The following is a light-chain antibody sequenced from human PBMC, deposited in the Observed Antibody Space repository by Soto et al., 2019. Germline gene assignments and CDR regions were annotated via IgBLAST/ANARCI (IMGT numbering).Light chain of an antibody. V-gene: IGLV2-14*01. Sequence: QSALTQPASVSGSPGQSITISCTGTSSDVGGYNYVSWYQQHPGKAPNLMIYDVNNRPSGVSNRFSGSKSGNTAALTISGLQAEDEADYYCSSYTSSSTVVFGGGTQLTGL. CDR1: SSDVGGYNY. CDR3: SSYTSSSTVV. CDR2: DVN. J-gene: IGLJ2*01.